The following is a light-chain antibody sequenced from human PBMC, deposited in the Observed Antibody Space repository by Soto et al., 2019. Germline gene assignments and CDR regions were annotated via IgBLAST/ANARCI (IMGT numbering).Light chain of an antibody. CDR1: QDISNY. Sequence: DIQMTQSPSSLSASVRDRVIITCQASQDISNYLNWYQQKPGKAPKLLICDASNLEPGVPSRFSGSGSGTDFTFTISSLQPEDIATYYCQQYDHLPFTFGPGTKVDIK. CDR2: DAS. V-gene: IGKV1-33*01. J-gene: IGKJ3*01. CDR3: QQYDHLPFT.